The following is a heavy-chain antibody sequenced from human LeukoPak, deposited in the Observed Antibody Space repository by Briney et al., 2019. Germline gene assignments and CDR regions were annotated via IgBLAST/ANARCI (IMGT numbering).Heavy chain of an antibody. CDR2: ISAYNGNT. J-gene: IGHJ4*02. CDR3: ARSTYYYDSSGYYPLYYFDY. Sequence: GASVKVSCKASGYTFTRYGISWVRQAPGQGLEWMGWISAYNGNTNYAQKLQGRVTMTTDTSTSTAYMELRSLRSDDTAVYYCARSTYYYDSSGYYPLYYFDYWGQGTLVTVSS. D-gene: IGHD3-22*01. CDR1: GYTFTRYG. V-gene: IGHV1-18*01.